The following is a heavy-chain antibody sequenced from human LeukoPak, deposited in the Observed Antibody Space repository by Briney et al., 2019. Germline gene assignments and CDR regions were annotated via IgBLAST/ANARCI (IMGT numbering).Heavy chain of an antibody. CDR2: IKSKIDGGTS. Sequence: PEGSLRLSCEASGLSFSNAWMSWVRQAPGKGLEWIGRIKSKIDGGTSIYAAPVKGRFTISRDDSKNSLYLQMNSLKTEDTAVYYCTTDDGYNMYNWFDPWGPGTLVTVSS. V-gene: IGHV3-15*01. CDR1: GLSFSNAW. J-gene: IGHJ5*02. D-gene: IGHD5-24*01. CDR3: TTDDGYNMYNWFDP.